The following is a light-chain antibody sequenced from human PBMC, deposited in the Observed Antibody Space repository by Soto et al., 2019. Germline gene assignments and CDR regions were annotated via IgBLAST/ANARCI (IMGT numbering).Light chain of an antibody. J-gene: IGKJ4*01. CDR3: QQYGSSPLT. V-gene: IGKV3-11*01. Sequence: IVLTQSPVVLSLSPGERATLSCRASQSVSTYLAWYQQKPGQAPRFLIYDASNRATGIPARFSGSGSGTDCTLTISSLEPEDVAVYYCQQYGSSPLTFCGGTKVDIK. CDR2: DAS. CDR1: QSVSTY.